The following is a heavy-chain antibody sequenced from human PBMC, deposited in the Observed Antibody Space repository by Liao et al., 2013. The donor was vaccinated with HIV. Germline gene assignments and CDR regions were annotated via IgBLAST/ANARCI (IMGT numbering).Heavy chain of an antibody. J-gene: IGHJ3*02. CDR1: GGSFSGYY. CDR3: ARIRDDDAFDI. V-gene: IGHV4-34*01. CDR2: IYYSGST. Sequence: QVQLQQWGAGLLKPSETLSLSCAAYGGSFSGYYWSWIRQPPGRGLEWIGYIYYSGSTYYNPSLKSRVTISVDTSKNQFSLKLSSVTAADTAVYYCARIRDDDAFDIWGQGTMVTVSS.